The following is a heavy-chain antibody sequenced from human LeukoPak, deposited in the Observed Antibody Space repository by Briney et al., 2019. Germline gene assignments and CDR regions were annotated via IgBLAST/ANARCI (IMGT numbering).Heavy chain of an antibody. CDR2: IYYSGST. CDR3: ARVGRYCSGGSCYRSPPNYYYYMDV. CDR1: GGSISSGGYY. D-gene: IGHD2-15*01. V-gene: IGHV4-31*03. J-gene: IGHJ6*03. Sequence: SETLSLTCTVSGGSISSGGYYWSWIRQHPGKGLEWIGHIYYSGSTYYNPSLKSRVTISVDTSKNQFSLKLSSVTAADTAVYYCARVGRYCSGGSCYRSPPNYYYYMDVWGKGTTVTVSS.